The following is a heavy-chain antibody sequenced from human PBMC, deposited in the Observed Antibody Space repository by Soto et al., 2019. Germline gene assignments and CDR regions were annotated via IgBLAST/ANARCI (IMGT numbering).Heavy chain of an antibody. J-gene: IGHJ4*02. D-gene: IGHD6-19*01. CDR2: INRDGSEK. V-gene: IGHV3-7*05. Sequence: EVQLVESGGSLVQPGGSLRLSCAASGFTFSGNWMTWVRQAPGKGLEWVANINRDGSEKNHVDSVKGRFTISRDNAKNSLYLQMNSLRAEDTAIYSCARAVGSGWFDYWGQGTLVTVSS. CDR3: ARAVGSGWFDY. CDR1: GFTFSGNW.